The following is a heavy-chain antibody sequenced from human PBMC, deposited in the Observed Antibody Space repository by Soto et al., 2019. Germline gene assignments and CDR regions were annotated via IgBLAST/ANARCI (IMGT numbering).Heavy chain of an antibody. CDR2: INPNSGGT. Sequence: VASVKVSCKASGYTFTGYYMHWVRQAPGQGLEWMGWINPNSGGTNYAQKFQGWVTMTRDTSISTAYMELSRLRSDDTAVYYCARTGSQYYYGSGSVPAYVMDVWGQGTTVTVSS. CDR3: ARTGSQYYYGSGSVPAYVMDV. J-gene: IGHJ6*02. D-gene: IGHD3-10*01. V-gene: IGHV1-2*04. CDR1: GYTFTGYY.